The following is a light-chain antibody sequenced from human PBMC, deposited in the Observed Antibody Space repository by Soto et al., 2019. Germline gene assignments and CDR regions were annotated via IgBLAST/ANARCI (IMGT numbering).Light chain of an antibody. CDR2: EGT. CDR3: PSISGRVG. J-gene: IGLJ2*01. CDR1: SSDVGSYNL. Sequence: QSALTQPASVSGSPGQSITISCTGTSSDVGSYNLVSWYQQHPGKAPKLIIYEGTHRPSGVSNRFSGSKSGNTASLTISGVQGEDQAHYCFPSISGRVGFGGGTKLTVL. V-gene: IGLV2-23*01.